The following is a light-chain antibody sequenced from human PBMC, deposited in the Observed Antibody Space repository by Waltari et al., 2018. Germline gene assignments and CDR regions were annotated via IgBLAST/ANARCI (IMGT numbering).Light chain of an antibody. CDR2: DVN. J-gene: IGLJ3*02. CDR1: SSDVGGYTS. Sequence: QSVLTQPPSASGSPGQSVTISCTGSSSDVGGYTSVSWYHRHPGKAPKLMIYDVNKRPSGVPDRFSGSKSGNTASLTVSGLQVEDEGDYYCGSYADTSTWVFGGGTSLTVL. CDR3: GSYADTSTWV. V-gene: IGLV2-8*01.